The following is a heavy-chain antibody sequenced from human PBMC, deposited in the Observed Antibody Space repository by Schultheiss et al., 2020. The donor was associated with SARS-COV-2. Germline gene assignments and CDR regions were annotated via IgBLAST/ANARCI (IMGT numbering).Heavy chain of an antibody. D-gene: IGHD5-18*01. CDR2: INSDGSST. J-gene: IGHJ4*02. V-gene: IGHV3-74*01. Sequence: GGSLRLSCAASGFTFSSYWMHWVRQAPGKGLVWVSRINSDGSSTSYADSVKGRFTISRDNAKNSLYLQMNSLRAEDTALYYCAKGRGYSYKGGFDYWGQGALVTVSS. CDR1: GFTFSSYW. CDR3: AKGRGYSYKGGFDY.